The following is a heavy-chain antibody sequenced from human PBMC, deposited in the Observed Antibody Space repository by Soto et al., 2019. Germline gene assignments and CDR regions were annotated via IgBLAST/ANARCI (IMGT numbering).Heavy chain of an antibody. D-gene: IGHD1-1*01. Sequence: GESLKISCKGSGYSFTSYWISWVRQMPGKGLEWMGRIDPSDSYTNYSPSFQGHVTISADKSISTAYLQWSSLKASDTAMYYCASLRQPSHYYYYGMDVWGQGTTVTVSS. V-gene: IGHV5-10-1*01. CDR2: IDPSDSYT. CDR3: ASLRQPSHYYYYGMDV. CDR1: GYSFTSYW. J-gene: IGHJ6*02.